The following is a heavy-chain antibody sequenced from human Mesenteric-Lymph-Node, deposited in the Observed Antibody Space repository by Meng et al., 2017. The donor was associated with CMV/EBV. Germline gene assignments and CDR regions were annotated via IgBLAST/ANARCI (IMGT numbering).Heavy chain of an antibody. D-gene: IGHD1-26*01. J-gene: IGHJ4*02. Sequence: SQTPSLTGAISGDSVPSNSAAWSWIRQSPSRGLEWLGRAYYRSKWFYDYALSVKSRVTINPDTSKNQFSLQLDSVTPEDSAVYYCARGTGNYYIGLWNFDYWGQGTLVTVSS. CDR2: AYYRSKWFY. CDR1: GDSVPSNSAA. CDR3: ARGTGNYYIGLWNFDY. V-gene: IGHV6-1*01.